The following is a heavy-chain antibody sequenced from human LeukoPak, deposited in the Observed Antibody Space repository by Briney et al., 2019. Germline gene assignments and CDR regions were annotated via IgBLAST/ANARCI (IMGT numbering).Heavy chain of an antibody. Sequence: GGSLRLSCAASGFTFSDYYMSWIRQAPGKGLEWVSYISSSSSYTLYADSVKGRFTISRDNAKNSLFLQMNSLRANDTAVYYCARVVSVASYYFDFWGQGSLVTVSS. CDR1: GFTFSDYY. V-gene: IGHV3-11*06. CDR2: ISSSSSYT. J-gene: IGHJ4*02. CDR3: ARVVSVASYYFDF. D-gene: IGHD6-19*01.